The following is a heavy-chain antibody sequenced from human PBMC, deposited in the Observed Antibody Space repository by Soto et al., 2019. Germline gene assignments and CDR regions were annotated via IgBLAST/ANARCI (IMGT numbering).Heavy chain of an antibody. D-gene: IGHD1-20*01. CDR1: GGSISSGGYY. Sequence: QVQLQESGPGLVKPSQTLSLTCTVSGGSISSGGYYWSWIRQHPGKGLEWIGYIYYSGTSYYNPSLKSRVTISVDTSKNQFSLKLNSVTAADTAVYYCARVGISGTIDAFDIWGQGTMVTVSS. J-gene: IGHJ3*02. CDR2: IYYSGTS. CDR3: ARVGISGTIDAFDI. V-gene: IGHV4-31*03.